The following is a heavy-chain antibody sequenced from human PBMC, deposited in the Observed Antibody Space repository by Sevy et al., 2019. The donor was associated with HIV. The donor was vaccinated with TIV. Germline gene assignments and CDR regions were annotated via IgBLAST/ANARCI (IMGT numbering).Heavy chain of an antibody. CDR2: IYYSGST. CDR1: GGSVSSGSYY. J-gene: IGHJ4*02. V-gene: IGHV4-61*01. D-gene: IGHD4-17*01. CDR3: ASRTTYGDYGY. Sequence: SETLSLTCTVSGGSVSSGSYYWSWIRQRPGKGLEWIRYIYYSGSTNYNPSLKSRVTISVDPSKNQFSLKLSSVTAADTAVYYCASRTTYGDYGYWGQGTLVTVSS.